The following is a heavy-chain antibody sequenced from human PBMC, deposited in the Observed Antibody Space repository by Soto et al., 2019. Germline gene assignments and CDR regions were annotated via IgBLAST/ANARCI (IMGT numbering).Heavy chain of an antibody. CDR1: GYSFTSYW. D-gene: IGHD2-2*01. CDR2: IYPGDSDT. J-gene: IGHJ6*03. V-gene: IGHV5-51*01. CDR3: ARLACSSTSCHYYYYYMDV. Sequence: GESLKISCKGSGYSFTSYWIGWVRQMPGKGLEWMGIIYPGDSDTRYSPSFQGQVTISARKSISTAYLQWRSLKASDTAMYYCARLACSSTSCHYYYYYMDVWGKGTTVTVSS.